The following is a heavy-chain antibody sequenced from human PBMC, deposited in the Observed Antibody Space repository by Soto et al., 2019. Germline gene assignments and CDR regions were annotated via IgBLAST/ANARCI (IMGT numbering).Heavy chain of an antibody. Sequence: GGSLRLSCVVSGFTFSSYAMSWVRQAPGKGLEWVSAISGSGGSTYYADSVKGRFTISRDNSKNTLYLQMNSLRAEETAVYYCAKESIGLFDYWGQGTLVTVSS. J-gene: IGHJ4*02. D-gene: IGHD6-6*01. CDR1: GFTFSSYA. CDR2: ISGSGGST. CDR3: AKESIGLFDY. V-gene: IGHV3-23*01.